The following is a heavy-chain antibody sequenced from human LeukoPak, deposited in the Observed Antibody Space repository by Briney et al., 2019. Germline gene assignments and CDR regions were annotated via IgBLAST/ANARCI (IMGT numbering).Heavy chain of an antibody. CDR2: VWYDGGDK. V-gene: IGHV3-33*01. D-gene: IGHD3-10*01. CDR1: GFTFSSYG. CDR3: ARAGYYGSGSQDTFDY. J-gene: IGHJ4*02. Sequence: RTGGSLRLSCAASGFTFSSYGMHWVRQAPGKGLEWVAVVWYDGGDKYYADSVKGRFTISRDNSKNTLYLQMNSLRAEDTAVYYCARAGYYGSGSQDTFDYWGQGTLVTVSS.